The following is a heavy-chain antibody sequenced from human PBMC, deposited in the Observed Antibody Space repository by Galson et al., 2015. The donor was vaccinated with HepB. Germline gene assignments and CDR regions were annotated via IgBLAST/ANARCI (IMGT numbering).Heavy chain of an antibody. V-gene: IGHV1-3*01. D-gene: IGHD3-10*01. J-gene: IGHJ4*02. CDR3: ARGAITDDSGNYYSPFDS. CDR2: INAGNGDT. Sequence: SVKVSCKASGNTFNTYAIHWVRQAPGQRLEWMGWINAGNGDTKYSQKFLGRVTFTRDTSARTAYVELSSLRSEDTALYYCARGAITDDSGNYYSPFDSWGQGTLVTVSS. CDR1: GNTFNTYA.